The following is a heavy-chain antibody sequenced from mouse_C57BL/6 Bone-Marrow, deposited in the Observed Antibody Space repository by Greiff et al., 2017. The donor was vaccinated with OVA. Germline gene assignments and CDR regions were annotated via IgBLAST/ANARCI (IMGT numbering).Heavy chain of an antibody. D-gene: IGHD3-2*02. Sequence: VQLQQSGAELARPGASVKLSCKASGYTFTSYGICWVKQSPGQGLEWIGEIYPSSGNTYYHENFKGKATLSADKANSTAYMEMRILTSEDSAIYYCARSGAEGFDYWGQGTTLTVSS. CDR2: IYPSSGNT. J-gene: IGHJ2*01. V-gene: IGHV1-81*01. CDR1: GYTFTSYG. CDR3: ARSGAEGFDY.